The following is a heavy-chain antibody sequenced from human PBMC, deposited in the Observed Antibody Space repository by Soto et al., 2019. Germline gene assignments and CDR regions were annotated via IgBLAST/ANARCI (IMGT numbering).Heavy chain of an antibody. CDR2: IYYSGTT. Sequence: SETLSLTCTVSGGSISNGDYYWSWIRQPPGKGLECIGYIYYSGTTYYNPSLKSRVTISVDTSKNQFSLKLSSVTAADTAVYYCARALRSAYDIWGQGTMVTVSS. CDR3: ARALRSAYDI. D-gene: IGHD3-9*01. J-gene: IGHJ3*02. CDR1: GGSISNGDYY. V-gene: IGHV4-30-4*01.